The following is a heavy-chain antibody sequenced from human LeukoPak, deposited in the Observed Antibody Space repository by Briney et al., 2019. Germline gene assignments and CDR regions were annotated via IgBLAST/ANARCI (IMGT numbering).Heavy chain of an antibody. J-gene: IGHJ6*03. CDR3: ARASSGSSYYYMDV. CDR2: INSDGSST. D-gene: IGHD3-22*01. Sequence: QTGGSLRLSCAASGFTFSSYWMHWVRQAPGKGLVWVSRINSDGSSTSYADSVKGRFTISRDNAKNTLYLQVNSLRAEDTAVYYCARASSGSSYYYMDVWGKGTTVTVSS. CDR1: GFTFSSYW. V-gene: IGHV3-74*01.